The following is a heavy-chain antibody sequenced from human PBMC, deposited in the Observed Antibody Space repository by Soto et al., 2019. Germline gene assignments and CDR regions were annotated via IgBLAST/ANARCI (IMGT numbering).Heavy chain of an antibody. Sequence: GASVKVSCKASGYTFTSYAIHWVRQAPGQRPEWMGWINAGNSNTKYSQKFQGRVTITRDTSANTAYMELSSLRSEDTAVYYCARDAVAVAGDYWGQGTLVTVSS. CDR2: INAGNSNT. CDR1: GYTFTSYA. J-gene: IGHJ4*02. D-gene: IGHD6-19*01. V-gene: IGHV1-3*01. CDR3: ARDAVAVAGDY.